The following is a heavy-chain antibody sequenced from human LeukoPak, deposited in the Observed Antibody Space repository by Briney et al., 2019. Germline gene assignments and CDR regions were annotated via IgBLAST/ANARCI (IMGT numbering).Heavy chain of an antibody. J-gene: IGHJ6*03. CDR2: FDPEDGET. Sequence: AASVKVSCKVSGYTLTELSMHWVRQAPGKGLEWMGGFDPEDGETIYAQKLQGRVTMTTDTSTSTAYMELRSLRSGDTAVYYCAREGLWLDYYYMDVWGKGTTVTVSS. V-gene: IGHV1-24*01. CDR3: AREGLWLDYYYMDV. D-gene: IGHD3-10*01. CDR1: GYTLTELS.